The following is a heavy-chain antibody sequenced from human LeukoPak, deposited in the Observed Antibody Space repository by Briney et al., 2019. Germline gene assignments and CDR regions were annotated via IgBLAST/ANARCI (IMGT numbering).Heavy chain of an antibody. V-gene: IGHV2-5*02. D-gene: IGHD2-15*01. CDR1: GFSLSTSGVG. J-gene: IGHJ3*02. Sequence: SGPTLVNPTQTLTLTCTFSGFSLSTSGVGVGWIRQHPGKALEWLALIYWDDDKRYSPSLKSRLTITKNTSQNQVVLTMTNMDPVDTATYYCAHILVAPDGFDIWGQGTMVIVSA. CDR3: AHILVAPDGFDI. CDR2: IYWDDDK.